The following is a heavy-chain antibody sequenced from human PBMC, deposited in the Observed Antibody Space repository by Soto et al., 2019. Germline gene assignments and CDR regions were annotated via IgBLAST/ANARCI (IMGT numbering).Heavy chain of an antibody. Sequence: PSETLSLTCTVSGGFISSYYWSWIRQPPGKGLEWIGYIYYSGSTNYNPSLKSRVTISVDTSKNQFSLKLSSVTAADTAVYYCARGIVGATSPFDDWGQGTLVTVSS. CDR3: ARGIVGATSPFDD. D-gene: IGHD1-26*01. CDR1: GGFISSYY. CDR2: IYYSGST. V-gene: IGHV4-59*01. J-gene: IGHJ4*02.